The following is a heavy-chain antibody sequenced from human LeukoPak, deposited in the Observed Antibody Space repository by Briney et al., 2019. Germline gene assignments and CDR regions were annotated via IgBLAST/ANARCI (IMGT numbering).Heavy chain of an antibody. CDR3: AKGDYNNPPPSYYHYGMDV. D-gene: IGHD4-11*01. J-gene: IGHJ6*02. Sequence: GGSLRLSCAASGFTFNTYAMTWVRQAPGKGLEWVSSISGGGTSTYYADSVKGRFTISRDSSRNTLYLQMKSLKVDDTAVYYCAKGDYNNPPPSYYHYGMDVWGQGTTVTVSS. V-gene: IGHV3-23*01. CDR2: ISGGGTST. CDR1: GFTFNTYA.